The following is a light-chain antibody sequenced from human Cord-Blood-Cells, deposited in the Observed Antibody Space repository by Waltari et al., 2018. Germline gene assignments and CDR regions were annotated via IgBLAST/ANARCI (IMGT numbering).Light chain of an antibody. CDR3: CSYAGSYVV. J-gene: IGLJ2*01. CDR1: SSVVGGYNY. CDR2: DVS. V-gene: IGLV2-11*01. Sequence: QSALTQPRSVSGSPGQSVTIPCTGTSSVVGGYNYVSWYQQPPGKAPKLMIYDVSKRPSGVPDRFSGSKSGNTASLTISGLQAEDEADYYCCSYAGSYVVFGGGTKLTVL.